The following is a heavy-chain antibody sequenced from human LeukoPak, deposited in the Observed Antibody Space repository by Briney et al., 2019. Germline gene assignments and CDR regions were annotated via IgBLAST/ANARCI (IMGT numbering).Heavy chain of an antibody. V-gene: IGHV4-30-2*01. CDR1: GGSISSGGYS. D-gene: IGHD3-16*02. CDR2: IYHSGST. Sequence: SETLSLTCAVSGGSISSGGYSWSWIRQPPGKGLEWIGYIYHSGSTYYNPSLKSRVTISVDRSKNQFSLKLSSVTAADTAVYYCARDGYRDAFDIWGQGTMVTVSS. J-gene: IGHJ3*02. CDR3: ARDGYRDAFDI.